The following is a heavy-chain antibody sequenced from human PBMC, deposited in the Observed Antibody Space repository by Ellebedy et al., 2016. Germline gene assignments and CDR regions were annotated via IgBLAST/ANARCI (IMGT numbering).Heavy chain of an antibody. CDR2: IYHSGST. D-gene: IGHD5-12*01. J-gene: IGHJ4*02. CDR3: ARVRGYDPYYFDY. CDR1: GGSISSGGYS. V-gene: IGHV4-30-2*01. Sequence: SETLSLTCAVSGGSISSGGYSWSWIRQPPGKGLEWIGYIYHSGSTYYNPSLKSRVTISVDRSKNQFSLKLSSVTAADTAVYYCARVRGYDPYYFDYWGQGTLVTVSS.